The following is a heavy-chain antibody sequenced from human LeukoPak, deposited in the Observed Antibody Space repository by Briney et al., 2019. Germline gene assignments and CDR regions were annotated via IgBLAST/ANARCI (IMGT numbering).Heavy chain of an antibody. CDR1: GYTFTSYD. D-gene: IGHD6-19*01. V-gene: IGHV1-8*03. CDR2: MNPNSGNT. CDR3: ARGNMEQRLGRGINWFDP. Sequence: GASVKVSCKASGYTFTSYDINWVRQATGQGLEWMGWMNPNSGNTGYAQKFQGRVTITRNTSISTAYMELSSLRSEDTAVYYCARGNMEQRLGRGINWFDPWGQGTLVTVSS. J-gene: IGHJ5*02.